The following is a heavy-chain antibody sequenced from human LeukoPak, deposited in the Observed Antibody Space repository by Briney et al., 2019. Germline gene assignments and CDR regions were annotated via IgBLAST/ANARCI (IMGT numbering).Heavy chain of an antibody. V-gene: IGHV4-61*01. Sequence: SETLSLTCTVSGGSISSSSYYWSWIRQPPGKGLEWIGYIYYSGSTNYNPSLKSRVTISVDTSKNQFSLKLSSVTAADTAVYYCARTGDSSGYDDAFDIWGQGTMVTVSS. CDR2: IYYSGST. CDR1: GGSISSSSYY. J-gene: IGHJ3*02. CDR3: ARTGDSSGYDDAFDI. D-gene: IGHD3-22*01.